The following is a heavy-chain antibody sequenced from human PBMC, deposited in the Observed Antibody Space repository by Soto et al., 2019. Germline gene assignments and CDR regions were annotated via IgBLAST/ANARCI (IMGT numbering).Heavy chain of an antibody. CDR3: AKKAVAGAFDI. CDR2: IYPGDSDT. D-gene: IGHD6-19*01. V-gene: IGHV5-51*01. J-gene: IGHJ3*02. CDR1: GYSFTSYW. Sequence: GESLKISCQGSGYSFTSYWIGWVRRMPGKGLEWMVIIYPGDSDTRYSPSSQGQVTISADKSISTAYLQWSSLKASDTAMYYCAKKAVAGAFDIWGQGTMVTVSS.